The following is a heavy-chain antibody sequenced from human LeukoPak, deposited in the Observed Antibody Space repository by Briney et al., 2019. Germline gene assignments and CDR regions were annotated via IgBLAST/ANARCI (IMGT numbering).Heavy chain of an antibody. V-gene: IGHV4-34*01. CDR2: INHSGST. Sequence: SETLSLTCTVSGGSISSYYWSWIRQPPGKGLEWIGEINHSGSTNYNPSLKSRVTISVDTSKNQFSLKLSSVTAADTAVYYCARVLRYFDWLLPVYFDYWGQGTLVTVSS. J-gene: IGHJ4*02. D-gene: IGHD3-9*01. CDR1: GGSISSYY. CDR3: ARVLRYFDWLLPVYFDY.